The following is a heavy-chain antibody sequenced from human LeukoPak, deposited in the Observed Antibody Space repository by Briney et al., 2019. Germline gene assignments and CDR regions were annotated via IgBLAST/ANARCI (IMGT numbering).Heavy chain of an antibody. Sequence: SETLSPICTVSGASINSHYWRWLRQPPGRGLEWIGYMSYSGYTKYNPSLESRVTISSDTSKNQFSLKVSSVTAADTAVYYCARLKGEASVTERFDYWGQGTLVTVSS. V-gene: IGHV4-59*08. D-gene: IGHD3-16*01. CDR3: ARLKGEASVTERFDY. CDR1: GASINSHY. J-gene: IGHJ4*02. CDR2: MSYSGYT.